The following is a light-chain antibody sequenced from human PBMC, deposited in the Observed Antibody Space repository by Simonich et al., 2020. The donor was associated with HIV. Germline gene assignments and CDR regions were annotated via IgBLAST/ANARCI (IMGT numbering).Light chain of an antibody. J-gene: IGLJ2*01. Sequence: NFMLTQPHSVSASPGKTVTISCTRSSGNIASNYVQGYQLRPGSAPTTVIYKDNHSPSGVPARFSGSIDSSSNSASLTISGLKTEDEADYYCQSYDRSNQRIFGGGTKLTVL. CDR3: QSYDRSNQRI. CDR1: SGNIASNY. CDR2: KDN. V-gene: IGLV6-57*03.